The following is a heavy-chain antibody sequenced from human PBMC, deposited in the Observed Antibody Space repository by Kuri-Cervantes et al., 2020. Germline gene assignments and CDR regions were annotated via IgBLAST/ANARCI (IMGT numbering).Heavy chain of an antibody. Sequence: GESLKISCEASGFTFSDYYMSWIRQAPGKGLEWVSHISSSGSSIYYADSVKGRFTISRDNAKHSLYLQMNSLRAEDTAVYYCARDRRSPSIAAAGTMGYYYYGMDVWGQGTTVTVSS. CDR2: ISSSGSSI. D-gene: IGHD6-13*01. CDR3: ARDRRSPSIAAAGTMGYYYYGMDV. V-gene: IGHV3-11*01. CDR1: GFTFSDYY. J-gene: IGHJ6*02.